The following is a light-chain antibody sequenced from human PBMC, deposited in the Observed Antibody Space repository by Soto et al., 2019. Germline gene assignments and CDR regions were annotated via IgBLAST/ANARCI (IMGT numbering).Light chain of an antibody. CDR3: AAWDDSLNGYV. J-gene: IGLJ1*01. V-gene: IGLV1-44*01. Sequence: QSVLTQPPSATGTPGQRVTISCSGSSSNIGSNAVNWYQLFPGTAPKLLIYSNNQRPSGVPDRFSGSKSGTSASLAISGLQSEDEADYFCAAWDDSLNGYVFGTGTKLTVL. CDR2: SNN. CDR1: SSNIGSNA.